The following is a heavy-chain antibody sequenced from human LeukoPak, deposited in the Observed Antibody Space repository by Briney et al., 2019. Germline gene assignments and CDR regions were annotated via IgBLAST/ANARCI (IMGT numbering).Heavy chain of an antibody. D-gene: IGHD2-8*01. CDR2: IYHSGST. V-gene: IGHV4-39*07. CDR3: AREMAHYYYMDV. CDR1: GGSISSSSYY. J-gene: IGHJ6*03. Sequence: SETLSLTCTVSGGSISSSSYYWGWIRQPPGKGLEWIGSIYHSGSTYYNPSLKSRVTISVDTSKNQFSLKLSSVTAADTAVYYCAREMAHYYYMDVWGKGTTVTVSS.